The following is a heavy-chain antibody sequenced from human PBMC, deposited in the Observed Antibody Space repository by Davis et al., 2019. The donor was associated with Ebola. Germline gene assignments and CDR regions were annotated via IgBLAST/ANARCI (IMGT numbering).Heavy chain of an antibody. V-gene: IGHV1-18*04. CDR2: ISTYNGNT. Sequence: AASVKVSCKASGYIFRSYGISWVRQAPGQGLEWIGWISTYNGNTKYAQNFQGRVTMTTDTSTDTAYMELRSLRSDDTAVYYCARDRAATVIEYWGQGTLVTVSS. D-gene: IGHD6-25*01. CDR1: GYIFRSYG. CDR3: ARDRAATVIEY. J-gene: IGHJ4*02.